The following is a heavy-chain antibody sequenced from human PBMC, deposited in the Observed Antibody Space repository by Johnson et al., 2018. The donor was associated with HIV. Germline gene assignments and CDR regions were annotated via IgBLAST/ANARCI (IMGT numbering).Heavy chain of an antibody. Sequence: VHLVESGGGLVQPGGSLRLSCAASGFTVSGNYMNWVRQAPGKGLEWVSVIYSDGSTYYADSVQGRFTLSRDISQNTLYLQMNSLRAEDTAVYFCARDAPNFFDSSGVRDDAFDIWGPGTMVTVSS. J-gene: IGHJ3*02. CDR2: IYSDGST. V-gene: IGHV3-66*01. CDR3: ARDAPNFFDSSGVRDDAFDI. D-gene: IGHD3-22*01. CDR1: GFTVSGNY.